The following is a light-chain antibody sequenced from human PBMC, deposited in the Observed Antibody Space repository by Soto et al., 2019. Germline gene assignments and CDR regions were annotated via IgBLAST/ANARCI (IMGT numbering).Light chain of an antibody. Sequence: EIILTQSPVTLSVSPGERATLSCRASKSVNSDLAWYQHKPGQSPRLLIYAASSRATGVPARFSGSGSGTECTLTISGLQSEDFAIYYCQQYNGWRHYTFGQGTRREV. V-gene: IGKV3-15*01. CDR1: KSVNSD. J-gene: IGKJ2*01. CDR3: QQYNGWRHYT. CDR2: AAS.